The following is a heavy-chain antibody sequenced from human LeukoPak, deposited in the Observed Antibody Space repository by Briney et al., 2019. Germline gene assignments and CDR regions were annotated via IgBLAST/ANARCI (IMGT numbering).Heavy chain of an antibody. CDR1: GFTFGSYA. J-gene: IGHJ4*02. V-gene: IGHV3-23*01. D-gene: IGHD6-13*01. CDR2: ITGSGGSA. Sequence: GGSLRLSWAASGFTFGSYAMSWVRQAPGKGLEWVSAITGSGGSAYYADSVKGRFTISRDNSKNTLYLQMNSLRAEDTAVYYCAKASPLRIAAAGRFDYWGQGTLVTVSS. CDR3: AKASPLRIAAAGRFDY.